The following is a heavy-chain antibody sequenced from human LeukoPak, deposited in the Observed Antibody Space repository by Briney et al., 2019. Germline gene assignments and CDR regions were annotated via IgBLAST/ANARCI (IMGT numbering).Heavy chain of an antibody. D-gene: IGHD5-18*01. Sequence: ASVKVSCKASGYTFTSYAIHWVRQAPGQRLEWMGWISAGNGNTKYSQNFQGRVTFISNTSATTAFMELSSLRSEDAAVYYCARAGLGYSYGYPYHWGQGTLVTVSS. CDR3: ARAGLGYSYGYPYH. J-gene: IGHJ5*02. V-gene: IGHV1-3*01. CDR1: GYTFTSYA. CDR2: ISAGNGNT.